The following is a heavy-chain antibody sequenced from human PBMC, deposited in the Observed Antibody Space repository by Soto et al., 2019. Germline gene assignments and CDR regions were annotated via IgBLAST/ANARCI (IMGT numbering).Heavy chain of an antibody. CDR2: IYSSGST. J-gene: IGHJ4*02. Sequence: QVQLQESGPGLVKPSETLSLTCTVSGGSISSSYWSWIRQPPGKGLEWIGYIYSSGSTNYTPSLKSRVTISLATSKNRFSLKLSSVTAADTAVYYCARGRSAAGFDYWGQGTLVTVSS. V-gene: IGHV4-59*01. D-gene: IGHD6-13*01. CDR3: ARGRSAAGFDY. CDR1: GGSISSSY.